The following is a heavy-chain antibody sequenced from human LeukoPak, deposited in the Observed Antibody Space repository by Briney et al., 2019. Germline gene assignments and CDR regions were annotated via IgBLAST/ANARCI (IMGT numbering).Heavy chain of an antibody. D-gene: IGHD3-22*01. CDR1: GFTFSSYG. Sequence: PGRSLRLSCAASGFTFSSYGMHWVRQAPGKGLEWVAVIWYDGSNKYYADSVKGRFTISRDNSKNTLYLQMNSLRAEDTAAYYCARDRLRYYDSSGEFDYWGQGTLVTVSS. V-gene: IGHV3-33*01. CDR2: IWYDGSNK. CDR3: ARDRLRYYDSSGEFDY. J-gene: IGHJ4*02.